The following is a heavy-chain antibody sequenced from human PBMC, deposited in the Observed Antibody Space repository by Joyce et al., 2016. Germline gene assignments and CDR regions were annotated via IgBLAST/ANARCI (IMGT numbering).Heavy chain of an antibody. J-gene: IGHJ6*02. V-gene: IGHV1-24*01. CDR3: ATPILSPSMDDFYNHHGMDV. Sequence: QVHLEQSATEVRRPGASVKVSCRVSGRPLTELSMYWVRQVPGKGLEWLGGFNPEDGATFYGQWLPGRLSLTDDTSTNTAYLEVTGLRFEDTAVYYCATPILSPSMDDFYNHHGMDVWGRGTTVIVSS. CDR1: GRPLTELS. D-gene: IGHD3-3*01. CDR2: FNPEDGAT.